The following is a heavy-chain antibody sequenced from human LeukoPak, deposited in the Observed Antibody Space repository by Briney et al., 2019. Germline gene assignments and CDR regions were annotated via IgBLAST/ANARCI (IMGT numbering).Heavy chain of an antibody. CDR1: GFTFSSYS. J-gene: IGHJ4*02. CDR3: ARTDIVVVPAAEFLFWY. Sequence: GGSLRLSCAASGFTFSSYSMNWVRQAPGKGLEWVSSISSSSSYIYYADSVKGRFTISRDNAKNSLYLQMNSLRAEDTAVYYCARTDIVVVPAAEFLFWYWGQGTLVTVSS. D-gene: IGHD2-2*01. V-gene: IGHV3-21*01. CDR2: ISSSSSYI.